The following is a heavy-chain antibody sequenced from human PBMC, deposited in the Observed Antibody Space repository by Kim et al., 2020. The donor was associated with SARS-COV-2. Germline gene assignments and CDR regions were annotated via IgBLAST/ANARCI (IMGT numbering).Heavy chain of an antibody. V-gene: IGHV3-30*18. CDR3: AKVGGGDSYGAVDFDY. CDR1: GFTFSTYG. CDR2: VSSDGSMK. J-gene: IGHJ4*01. D-gene: IGHD2-21*01. Sequence: GGSLRLSCAASGFTFSTYGIHWVRQAPGKGLEWVAVVSSDGSMKYYTDSVKGRFTISKDNSKKTVFLQMSSLRPEETAVDYCAKVGGGDSYGAVDFDYWG.